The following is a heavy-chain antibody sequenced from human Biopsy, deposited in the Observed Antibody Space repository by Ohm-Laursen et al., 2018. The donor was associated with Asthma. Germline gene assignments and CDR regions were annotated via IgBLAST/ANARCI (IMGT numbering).Heavy chain of an antibody. D-gene: IGHD5-12*01. V-gene: IGHV3-30*18. J-gene: IGHJ4*02. Sequence: LSLTCPASGFMFRSFGMHWVRQAPGKGLEWVAVISYDGNHKFYEDSVKGRFTISRDNSKNTLYLQMNSLRTEDTAVYYCAKRRGYSGHDNDYWGQGALVIVSS. CDR3: AKRRGYSGHDNDY. CDR1: GFMFRSFG. CDR2: ISYDGNHK.